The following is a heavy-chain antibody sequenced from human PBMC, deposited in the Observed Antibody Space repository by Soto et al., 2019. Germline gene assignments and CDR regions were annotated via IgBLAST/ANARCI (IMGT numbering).Heavy chain of an antibody. V-gene: IGHV3-7*01. CDR1: GFTFSSYW. Sequence: GGSLRLSCAASGFTFSSYWMRWVRQAPGKGLEWVANIKQDGSEKYYVDSVKGRFTISRDNAKNSLYLQMNSLRAEDTAVYYCARDFWEYYDSSGSTDYWGQGTLVTVSS. D-gene: IGHD3-22*01. CDR3: ARDFWEYYDSSGSTDY. J-gene: IGHJ4*02. CDR2: IKQDGSEK.